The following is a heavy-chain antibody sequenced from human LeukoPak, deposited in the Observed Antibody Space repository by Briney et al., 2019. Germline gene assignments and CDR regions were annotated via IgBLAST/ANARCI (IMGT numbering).Heavy chain of an antibody. V-gene: IGHV1-2*02. D-gene: IGHD6-6*01. J-gene: IGHJ4*02. CDR3: ARDRIAARPNRIFDY. CDR2: INPSSGGT. Sequence: ASVKVSCKASGYTFTGYYMHWVRQAPGQGLEWMGWINPSSGGTNYAQKFQGRVTMTRDTSISTAYMELSRLRSDDTAVYYCARDRIAARPNRIFDYWGQGTLVTVSS. CDR1: GYTFTGYY.